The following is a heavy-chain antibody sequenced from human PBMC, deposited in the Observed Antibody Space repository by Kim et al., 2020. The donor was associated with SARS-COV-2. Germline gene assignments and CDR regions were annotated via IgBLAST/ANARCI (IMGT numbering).Heavy chain of an antibody. V-gene: IGHV3-33*01. D-gene: IGHD1-26*01. CDR1: GFTFSSYG. CDR2: IWYDGSNK. Sequence: GGSLRLSCAASGFTFSSYGMHWVRQAPGKGLEWVAVIWYDGSNKYYADSVKGRFTISRDNSKNTLYLQMNSLRAEDTAVYYCARGSYSGSYNGNIFDYWGQGTLVTVSS. CDR3: ARGSYSGSYNGNIFDY. J-gene: IGHJ4*02.